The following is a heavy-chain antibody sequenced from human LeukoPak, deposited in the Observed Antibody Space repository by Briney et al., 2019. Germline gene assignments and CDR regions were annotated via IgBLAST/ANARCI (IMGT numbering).Heavy chain of an antibody. J-gene: IGHJ5*02. Sequence: ASVKVSCTASGYTFTSYYMHWVRQAPGQGLEWMGIINPSGGSTSYAQKFQGRVTMTRDTSTSTVYMELSSLRSEDTAIYYCAKETPNTGWFDPWGQGTLVTVSS. CDR1: GYTFTSYY. D-gene: IGHD1-14*01. V-gene: IGHV1-46*01. CDR3: AKETPNTGWFDP. CDR2: INPSGGST.